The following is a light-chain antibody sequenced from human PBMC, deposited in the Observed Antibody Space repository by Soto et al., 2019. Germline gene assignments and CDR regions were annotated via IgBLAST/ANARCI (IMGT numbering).Light chain of an antibody. CDR2: DVS. CDR1: SSDVGGYKY. V-gene: IGLV2-14*03. J-gene: IGLJ1*01. Sequence: QSVLTQPASVSGSPGQSITISCTGTSSDVGGYKYVSWYQQYPGKAPKLMIYDVSNRPSGVSNRFSGSKSGNTASLTISGLQAADEDAYYCSSSTSSSYYVFGTGTKLTVL. CDR3: SSSTSSSYYV.